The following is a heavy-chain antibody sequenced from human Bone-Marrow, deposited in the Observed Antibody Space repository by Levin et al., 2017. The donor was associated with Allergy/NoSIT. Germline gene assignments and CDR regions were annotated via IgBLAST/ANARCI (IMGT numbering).Heavy chain of an antibody. J-gene: IGHJ4*02. D-gene: IGHD2-8*02. Sequence: GESLKISCAASGFTFSGSPMHWVRQASGKGLEWVGRIRTKPHSYATVYAASVKGRFTISRDESTNMAYLQMNSLKIEDTAVYYCTISPSYCTATSCPKFWGQGTLVTVSS. CDR1: GFTFSGSP. CDR2: IRTKPHSYAT. V-gene: IGHV3-73*01. CDR3: TISPSYCTATSCPKF.